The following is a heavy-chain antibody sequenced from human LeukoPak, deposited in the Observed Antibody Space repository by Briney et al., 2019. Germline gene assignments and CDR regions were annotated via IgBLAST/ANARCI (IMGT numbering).Heavy chain of an antibody. J-gene: IGHJ3*01. V-gene: IGHV3-48*02. CDR1: GFTFTSYT. Sequence: PGGSLRLSCAAFGFTFTSYTMNWVRQAPGKGLEWISYIRTSGGVVSYTDSVRGRFTISTDSAKNSLYLQMNSLRDDDTAVYYCVRDQFYAFDVWGQGTMVTVSS. CDR3: VRDQFYAFDV. CDR2: IRTSGGVV.